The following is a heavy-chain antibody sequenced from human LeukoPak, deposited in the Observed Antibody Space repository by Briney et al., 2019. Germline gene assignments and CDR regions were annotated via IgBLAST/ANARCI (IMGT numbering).Heavy chain of an antibody. Sequence: SETLSLTCAVSGGSFSGHYWNWIRQPPGKGLEWIGEINHGGSTNYNPSLKSRVTISVDTSQKQFSLRLSSVTAADTAVYYCARGRYVTTRGGAAAGFLDYWGQGTLVTVSS. V-gene: IGHV4-34*01. D-gene: IGHD6-13*01. J-gene: IGHJ4*02. CDR3: ARGRYVTTRGGAAAGFLDY. CDR1: GGSFSGHY. CDR2: INHGGST.